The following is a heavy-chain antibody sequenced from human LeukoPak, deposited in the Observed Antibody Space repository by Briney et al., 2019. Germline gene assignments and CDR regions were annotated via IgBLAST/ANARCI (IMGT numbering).Heavy chain of an antibody. D-gene: IGHD3-22*01. CDR3: ARGEPNSGYYNVDY. CDR1: GYTFTGYY. Sequence: RWASVKVSCKASGYTFTGYYIHWVRQAPGQGLEWMGWIDPNSDDTNYAQKFQGRVTMTRDTSISTAYMELSRLRSDDTAVYYCARGEPNSGYYNVDYWGQGTLVTVSS. V-gene: IGHV1-2*02. J-gene: IGHJ4*02. CDR2: IDPNSDDT.